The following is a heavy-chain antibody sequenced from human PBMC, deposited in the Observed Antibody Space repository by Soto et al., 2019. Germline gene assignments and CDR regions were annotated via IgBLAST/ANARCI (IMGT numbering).Heavy chain of an antibody. CDR2: INGDGSST. CDR3: TRDAYYDFWSVYSAYYYYYMDV. D-gene: IGHD3-3*01. J-gene: IGHJ6*03. Sequence: EVQLVESGGGLVQPGGSLRLSCAASGFTFSSYWMHWVRQAPGKGLVWVSRINGDGSSTTHADSVRGRFTISRDNTKNKLYMQMNSLRAEDTAVYYCTRDAYYDFWSVYSAYYYYYMDVWGKGTTVTGSS. V-gene: IGHV3-74*01. CDR1: GFTFSSYW.